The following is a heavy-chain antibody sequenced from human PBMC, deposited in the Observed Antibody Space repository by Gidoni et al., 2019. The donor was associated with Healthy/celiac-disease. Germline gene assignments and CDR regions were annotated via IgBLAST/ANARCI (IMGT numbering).Heavy chain of an antibody. CDR2: ISAYNGNT. D-gene: IGHD3-10*01. Sequence: QVQLVQSGAEVKKPGASVKVSCKASGYTFTSYGISWVRQAPGQGLEWMGWISAYNGNTNYAQKLQGRVTMTTDTSTSTAYMELRSLRSDDTAVYYCARDRLPGGSGSYYNVELGYWGQGTLVTVSS. CDR1: GYTFTSYG. J-gene: IGHJ4*02. V-gene: IGHV1-18*01. CDR3: ARDRLPGGSGSYYNVELGY.